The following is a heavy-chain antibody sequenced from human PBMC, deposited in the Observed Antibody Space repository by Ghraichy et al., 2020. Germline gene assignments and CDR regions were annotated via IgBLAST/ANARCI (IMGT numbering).Heavy chain of an antibody. CDR3: ARDGPYYYGSGSRYGMDV. D-gene: IGHD3-10*01. J-gene: IGHJ6*02. Sequence: GGSLRLSCAASGFTFSSYDMHWVRQATGKGLEWVSAIGTAGDTYYPGSVKGRFTISRENAKNSLYLQMNSLRAGDTAEYYCARDGPYYYGSGSRYGMDVWGQGTTVTVSS. CDR1: GFTFSSYD. V-gene: IGHV3-13*01. CDR2: IGTAGDT.